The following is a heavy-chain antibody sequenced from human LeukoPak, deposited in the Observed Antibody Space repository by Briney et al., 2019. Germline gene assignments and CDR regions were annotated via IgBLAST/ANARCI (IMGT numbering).Heavy chain of an antibody. CDR3: AKGISIVVVTATVDY. V-gene: IGHV3-23*01. Sequence: GGSLRLSCAASGFTFSSYSMNWVRQAPGKGLEWVSAISGSGGSTYYADSVKGRFTISRDNSKNTLYLQMNSLRAEDTAVYYCAKGISIVVVTATVDYWGQGTLVTVSS. CDR2: ISGSGGST. J-gene: IGHJ4*02. D-gene: IGHD2-21*02. CDR1: GFTFSSYS.